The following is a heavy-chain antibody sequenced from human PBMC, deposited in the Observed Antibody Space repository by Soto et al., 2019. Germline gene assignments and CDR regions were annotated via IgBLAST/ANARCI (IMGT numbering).Heavy chain of an antibody. CDR1: GGSISRGGYY. CDR2: IYYIGST. J-gene: IGHJ4*02. CDR3: ARGPSYYDFWSGPTTYYFDY. D-gene: IGHD3-3*01. V-gene: IGHV4-31*03. Sequence: TSETLSLTCTVSGGSISRGGYYWSWIRQHPGKGLEWIGYIYYIGSTYYNPSLKSRVTISVDTSKNQFSLKLSSVTAADTAVYYCARGPSYYDFWSGPTTYYFDYWGQGTLVTVSS.